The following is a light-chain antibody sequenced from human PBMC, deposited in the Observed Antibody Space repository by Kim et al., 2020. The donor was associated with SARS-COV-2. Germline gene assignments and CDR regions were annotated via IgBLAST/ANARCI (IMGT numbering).Light chain of an antibody. V-gene: IGKV1-5*03. Sequence: DIQMTQSPFTLSASVGDRVTITCRTSQSISSWLAWYQQKPGKAPKLLINKASALESRVPSRFSGSGYGTEFTLTISSLQPDDFATYYCKQYDTSGTFGQGTKVDIK. J-gene: IGKJ1*01. CDR3: KQYDTSGT. CDR2: KAS. CDR1: QSISSW.